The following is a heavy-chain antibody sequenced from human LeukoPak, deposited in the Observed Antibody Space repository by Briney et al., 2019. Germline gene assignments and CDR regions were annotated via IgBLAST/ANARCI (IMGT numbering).Heavy chain of an antibody. CDR2: ISSSSSTI. J-gene: IGHJ6*02. Sequence: GGSLRLSCAASGFTFSSYSMNWVRQAPGKGLEWVSYISSSSSTIYYADSVKGRFTISRDNAKSSLYLQMNSLRAEDTAVYYCARDRVTIFGVIYGMDVWGQGTTVTVSS. CDR3: ARDRVTIFGVIYGMDV. D-gene: IGHD3-3*01. CDR1: GFTFSSYS. V-gene: IGHV3-48*01.